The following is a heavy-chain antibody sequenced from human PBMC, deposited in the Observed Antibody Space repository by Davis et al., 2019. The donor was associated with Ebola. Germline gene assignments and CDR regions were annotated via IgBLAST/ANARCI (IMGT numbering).Heavy chain of an antibody. D-gene: IGHD5-18*01. CDR1: GGSISSSSYY. V-gene: IGHV4-39*07. J-gene: IGHJ4*03. Sequence: SETLSLTCTVSGGSISSSSYYWGWIRQPPGKGLEWIGTIYYSGSTYYNPSLESRVTISLDTSKNQFSLKLSSVTAADTAVYYCARGRYSYGYFDYWGQGTTVTVSS. CDR3: ARGRYSYGYFDY. CDR2: IYYSGST.